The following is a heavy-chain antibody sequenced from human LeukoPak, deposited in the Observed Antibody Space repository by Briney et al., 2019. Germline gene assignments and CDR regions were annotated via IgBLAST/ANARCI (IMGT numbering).Heavy chain of an antibody. D-gene: IGHD6-6*01. CDR2: ISSSSYI. CDR3: ARSSSWSRAAEYFQH. V-gene: IGHV3-21*01. CDR1: GFTFSSYS. Sequence: GGSLRLSCAASGFTFSSYSMNWVRQAPGKGLEWVSSISSSSYIYYADSVKGRFTISRDNAKNSLYLQMNSLRAEDTAVYYCARSSSWSRAAEYFQHWGQGTLVTVSS. J-gene: IGHJ1*01.